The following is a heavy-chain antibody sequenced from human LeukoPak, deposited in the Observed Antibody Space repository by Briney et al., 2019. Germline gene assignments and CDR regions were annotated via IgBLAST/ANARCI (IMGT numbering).Heavy chain of an antibody. CDR1: GYSSTSYW. Sequence: GESLKISCKGSGYSSTSYWISWVRQMPGKGLEWMGRIDPSDSYTNYSPSFQGHVTISADKSISTAYLQWSSLKASDTAMYYCARQGSSWRANNWFDPWGQGTLVTVSS. D-gene: IGHD6-13*01. CDR3: ARQGSSWRANNWFDP. V-gene: IGHV5-10-1*01. CDR2: IDPSDSYT. J-gene: IGHJ5*02.